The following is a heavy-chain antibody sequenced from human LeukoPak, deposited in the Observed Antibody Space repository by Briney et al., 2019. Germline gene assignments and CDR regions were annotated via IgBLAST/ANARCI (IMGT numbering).Heavy chain of an antibody. J-gene: IGHJ4*02. CDR2: ISWNSGII. D-gene: IGHD3-16*02. CDR3: ARAYYDYVWGSYRYGFDY. Sequence: GGSLRLSCAASGFSFDDYAMLWVRQAPGKGLEWVSGISWNSGIIGYVDSVKGRFTISRDNAKNSLYLQMNSLRAEDTAVYYCARAYYDYVWGSYRYGFDYWAREPWSPSPQ. CDR1: GFSFDDYA. V-gene: IGHV3-9*01.